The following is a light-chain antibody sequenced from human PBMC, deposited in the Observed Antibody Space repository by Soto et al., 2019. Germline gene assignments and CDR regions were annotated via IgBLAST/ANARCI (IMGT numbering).Light chain of an antibody. CDR1: QSLSNK. V-gene: IGKV3-15*01. J-gene: IGKJ2*01. Sequence: EIVLTQSPATLSLSPGDTATLSCRASQSLSNKLAWYQQKPGQAPRLLIHTASTRAPGIPARFSGSGSGTLFTLTISSLQSEDFAVYYCQQYEKSPPETFGQGTKLEIQ. CDR3: QQYEKSPPET. CDR2: TAS.